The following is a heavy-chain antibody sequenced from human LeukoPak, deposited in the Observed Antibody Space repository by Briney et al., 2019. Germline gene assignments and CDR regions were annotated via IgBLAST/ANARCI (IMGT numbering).Heavy chain of an antibody. CDR1: GFIFSDYC. J-gene: IGHJ5*02. CDR3: TKGPRGLGRMEGYLDP. D-gene: IGHD3-3*01. CDR2: IRSTPYGATT. Sequence: GGSLRLSCTTSGFIFSDYCMSWVRQAPGRGLEWVGFIRSTPYGATTEYAASVKGRFPISPDDSSSIAYLQMGSLETEDTGIYYCTKGPRGLGRMEGYLDPWGQGTLVTVSS. V-gene: IGHV3-49*04.